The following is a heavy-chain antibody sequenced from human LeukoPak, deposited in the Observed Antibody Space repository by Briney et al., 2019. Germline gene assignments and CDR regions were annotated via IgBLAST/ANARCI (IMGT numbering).Heavy chain of an antibody. V-gene: IGHV3-9*01. Sequence: GGSLRLSCAASGLTFDDYAMHWVRQAPGKGLEWVSGISWNSGSIGYADSVKGRFTISRDNAKNSLYLQMNSLRAEDTALYYCAKGGLEGYDSSGYYPNWGQGTLVTVSS. D-gene: IGHD3-22*01. CDR1: GLTFDDYA. CDR3: AKGGLEGYDSSGYYPN. CDR2: ISWNSGSI. J-gene: IGHJ4*02.